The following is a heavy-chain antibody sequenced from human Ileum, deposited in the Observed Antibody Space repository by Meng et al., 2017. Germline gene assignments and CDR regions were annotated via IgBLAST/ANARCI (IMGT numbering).Heavy chain of an antibody. Sequence: ASVKVSCKASGYTFTSLHINWMRQATGEGLEWMGWMDPSNGNTGYAQKFQDRVTMTRDTTISTAYMELSSLRSDDTAVYFCATGGMYYVYWGQGALVTVSS. CDR3: ATGGMYYVY. J-gene: IGHJ4*02. D-gene: IGHD1-26*01. CDR2: MDPSNGNT. V-gene: IGHV1-8*01. CDR1: GYTFTSLH.